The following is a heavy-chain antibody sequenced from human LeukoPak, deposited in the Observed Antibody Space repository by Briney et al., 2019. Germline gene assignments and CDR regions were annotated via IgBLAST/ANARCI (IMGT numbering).Heavy chain of an antibody. CDR2: IKQDGSEK. CDR1: GFTFSNYW. V-gene: IGHV3-7*01. Sequence: PGGSLRLCCGASGFTFSNYWMSWVRQAPGKGLGWVANIKQDGSEKYYVDSVKGQFTISRDNAKNSLYLQMNSLRAEDTAVYYCARVVETTMAPADVWGKGTTVTVSS. CDR3: ARVVETTMAPADV. J-gene: IGHJ6*04. D-gene: IGHD5-18*01.